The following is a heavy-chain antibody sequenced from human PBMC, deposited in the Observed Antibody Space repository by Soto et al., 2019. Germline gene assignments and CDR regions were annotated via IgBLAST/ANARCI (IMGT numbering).Heavy chain of an antibody. CDR1: GGSISSYY. J-gene: IGHJ4*02. CDR3: ATLSSSSGQAY. CDR2: IYYSGST. V-gene: IGHV4-59*08. Sequence: LSLTCTVSGGSISSYYWSWIRQPPGKGLEWIGYIYYSGSTNYNPSLKSRVTISVDTSKNQFSLKLSSVTAADTAVYYCATLSSSSGQAYWGQGTLVTVSS. D-gene: IGHD6-6*01.